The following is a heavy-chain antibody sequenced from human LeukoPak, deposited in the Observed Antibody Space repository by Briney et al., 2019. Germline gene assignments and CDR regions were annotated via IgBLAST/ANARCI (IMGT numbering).Heavy chain of an antibody. Sequence: SCKASGYTLTNYGMHWVRQAPGKGLEWVAVISYDGSNKYYADSVKGRFTISRDNSKNTLYLQMNSLRAEDTAVYYCARKGAYFDWLLEDYWGQGTLVTVSS. CDR2: ISYDGSNK. CDR1: GYTLTNYG. V-gene: IGHV3-30-3*01. CDR3: ARKGAYFDWLLEDY. J-gene: IGHJ4*02. D-gene: IGHD3-9*01.